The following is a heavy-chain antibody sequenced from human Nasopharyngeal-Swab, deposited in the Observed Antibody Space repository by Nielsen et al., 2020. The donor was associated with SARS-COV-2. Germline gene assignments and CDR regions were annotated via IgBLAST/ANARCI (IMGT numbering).Heavy chain of an antibody. D-gene: IGHD5-24*01. V-gene: IGHV3-23*01. CDR2: ISDSGGTT. CDR3: AREGRDGAVSS. CDR1: GFTFSTYA. Sequence: GESLKISCAASGFTFSTYAMSWVRQAPGKGLEWVSDISDSGGTTYYADSVKGRFTISRDNSKNTLYLQMNSLRAEDTAVYFCAREGRDGAVSSWGQGTLVTVSS. J-gene: IGHJ5*02.